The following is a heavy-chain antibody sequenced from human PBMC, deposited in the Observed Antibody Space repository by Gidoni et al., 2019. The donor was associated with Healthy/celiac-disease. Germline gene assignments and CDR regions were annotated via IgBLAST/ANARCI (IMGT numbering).Heavy chain of an antibody. V-gene: IGHV1-3*01. D-gene: IGHD2-2*01. Sequence: QVQLVQSGAEVKKPGASVKVSCKASGYTFTSYAMHWVRQAPGQRLEWMGWINAGNGNTKYSQKFQGRVTITRDTSASTAYMELSSLRSEDTAVYYCARDLGYCSSTSCYLDQSFFLGDGMDVWGQGTTVTVSS. CDR2: INAGNGNT. CDR3: ARDLGYCSSTSCYLDQSFFLGDGMDV. CDR1: GYTFTSYA. J-gene: IGHJ6*02.